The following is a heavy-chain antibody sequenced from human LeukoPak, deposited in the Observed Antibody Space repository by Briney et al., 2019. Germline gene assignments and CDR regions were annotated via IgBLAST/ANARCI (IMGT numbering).Heavy chain of an antibody. Sequence: GGSLRLSCAASGFTFSSYGMHWVRQAPGKGLEWVANIKQDGSEKYYVDSVKDRFTISRDNANNSLYLQMNSLRAEDTAVYYCARALWFGETFPAYWGQGTLVTVSS. J-gene: IGHJ4*02. CDR1: GFTFSSYG. D-gene: IGHD3-10*01. CDR3: ARALWFGETFPAY. CDR2: IKQDGSEK. V-gene: IGHV3-7*01.